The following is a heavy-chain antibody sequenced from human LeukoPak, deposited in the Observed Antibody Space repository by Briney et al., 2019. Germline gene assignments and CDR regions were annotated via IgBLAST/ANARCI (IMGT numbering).Heavy chain of an antibody. CDR3: ARLGIAARGPQWAPTNFDY. CDR2: IYYSGST. CDR1: GGSISSSSYY. D-gene: IGHD6-6*01. Sequence: KPSETLSLTCTVSGGSISSSSYYWSWIRQPPGKGLEWIGYIYYSGSTNYNPSLKSRVTISVDTSKNQFSLKLSSVTAADTAVYYCARLGIAARGPQWAPTNFDYWGQGTLVTVSS. J-gene: IGHJ4*02. V-gene: IGHV4-61*01.